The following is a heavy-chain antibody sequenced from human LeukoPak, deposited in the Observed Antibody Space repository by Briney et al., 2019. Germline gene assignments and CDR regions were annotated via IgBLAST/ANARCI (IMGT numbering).Heavy chain of an antibody. Sequence: SETLSLTCTVSGGSISSSSYYWGWIRQPPGKGLEWIGSIYYSGSTYYNPSLKSRVTISVDTSKNQFSLKLSSVTAADTAVYYCARLSVQEYYYDSSEGYAFDIWGQGTMVTVSS. CDR2: IYYSGST. CDR1: GGSISSSSYY. CDR3: ARLSVQEYYYDSSEGYAFDI. V-gene: IGHV4-39*01. D-gene: IGHD3-22*01. J-gene: IGHJ3*02.